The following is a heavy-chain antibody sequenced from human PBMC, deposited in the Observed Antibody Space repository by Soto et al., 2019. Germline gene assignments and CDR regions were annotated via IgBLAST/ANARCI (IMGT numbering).Heavy chain of an antibody. CDR1: GFTFSSYA. Sequence: GGSLRLSCAASGFTFSSYAMSWVRPAPGKGLEWVSAISGSGGSTYYADSVKGRFTISRDNSKNTLYLQMNSLRAEDTAVYYCAKDNYVVVVAATLIFDYWGQGTLVTVSS. J-gene: IGHJ4*02. CDR2: ISGSGGST. CDR3: AKDNYVVVVAATLIFDY. D-gene: IGHD2-15*01. V-gene: IGHV3-23*01.